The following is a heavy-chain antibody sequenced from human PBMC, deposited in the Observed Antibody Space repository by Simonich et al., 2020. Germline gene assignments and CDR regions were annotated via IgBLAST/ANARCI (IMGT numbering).Heavy chain of an antibody. CDR1: GGTISSYY. CDR2: IDYRGST. D-gene: IGHD2-15*01. Sequence: QVQLQESGPGLVKPSETLSLTCTVSGGTISSYYWSWIRQPPGKGLGWIGYIDYRGSTNHTPSLKSRVTISVDTSKNQFSLKLSSVTAADTAVYYCARGGLYFDYWGQGTLVTVSS. J-gene: IGHJ4*02. CDR3: ARGGLYFDY. V-gene: IGHV4-59*01.